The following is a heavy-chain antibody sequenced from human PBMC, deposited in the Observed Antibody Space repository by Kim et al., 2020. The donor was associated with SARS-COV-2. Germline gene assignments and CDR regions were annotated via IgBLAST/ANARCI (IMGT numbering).Heavy chain of an antibody. CDR1: GGSISSSSYY. CDR2: IYYSGST. J-gene: IGHJ4*02. Sequence: SETLSLTCTVSGGSISSSSYYWGWIRQPPGKGLEWIGSIYYSGSTYYNPSLKSRVTISVDTSKNQFSLKLSSVTAADTAVYYCARHSGRQPEIDYWGQGTLVTVSS. CDR3: ARHSGRQPEIDY. D-gene: IGHD3-10*01. V-gene: IGHV4-39*01.